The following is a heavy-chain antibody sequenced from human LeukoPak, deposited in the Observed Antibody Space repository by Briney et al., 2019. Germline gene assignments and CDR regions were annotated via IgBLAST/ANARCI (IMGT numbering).Heavy chain of an antibody. CDR2: IISHGGST. CDR3: ARITMGATSANFYYYFLDA. J-gene: IGHJ6*03. CDR1: GFTFSGYT. V-gene: IGHV3-64*02. D-gene: IGHD3-3*01. Sequence: PGGSLRLSCAASGFTFSGYTLHWVRQAPGKGLEYVSAIISHGGSTHYADSVKGRFTVSRDNSKNTLYLQMDSLRDEDMAVYYCARITMGATSANFYYYFLDAWGKGTTVTVSS.